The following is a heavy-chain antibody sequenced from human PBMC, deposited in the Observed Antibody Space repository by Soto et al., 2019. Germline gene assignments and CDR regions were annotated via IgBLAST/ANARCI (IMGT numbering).Heavy chain of an antibody. CDR2: IYNSEST. Sequence: QVHLQESGPGLVKPSETLSLTCTVSGGSISPYYWSWIRQPPGKGLEWIGYIYNSESTNYNPSLKSRVTISVDTSKSQLSLKLSSVTAADTAVYYCESPHGGPYAFDIWGQGTMVTVSS. V-gene: IGHV4-59*01. D-gene: IGHD3-10*01. J-gene: IGHJ3*02. CDR1: GGSISPYY. CDR3: ESPHGGPYAFDI.